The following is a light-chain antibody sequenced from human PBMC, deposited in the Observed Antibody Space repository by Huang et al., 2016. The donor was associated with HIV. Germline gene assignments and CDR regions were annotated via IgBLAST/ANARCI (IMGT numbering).Light chain of an antibody. CDR1: QIIGNTY. CDR3: QQLRT. CDR2: AAS. J-gene: IGKJ2*01. Sequence: EVVLTQSPGTLSLSPGERATLSCRASQIIGNTYLAWYQQKPGQAPRLLIYAASTRATDIPDRFSGRGSGTDFALTISRPEPEDFAIYYCQQLRTFGQGTKLEIK. V-gene: IGKV3-20*01.